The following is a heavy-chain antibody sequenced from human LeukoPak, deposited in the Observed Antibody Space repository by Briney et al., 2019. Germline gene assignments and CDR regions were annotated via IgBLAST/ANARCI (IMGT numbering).Heavy chain of an antibody. CDR1: LGSFGGHY. CDR2: IYTSGST. Sequence: SETLSLTCTVPLGSFGGHYWSWIRQPAGKGLEWIGRIYTSGSTNYNPSLKSRVTMSVDTSKNQFSLKLSSVTAADTAVYYCARVSSAGIWDYWGQGTLVTVSS. D-gene: IGHD6-19*01. J-gene: IGHJ4*02. V-gene: IGHV4-4*07. CDR3: ARVSSAGIWDY.